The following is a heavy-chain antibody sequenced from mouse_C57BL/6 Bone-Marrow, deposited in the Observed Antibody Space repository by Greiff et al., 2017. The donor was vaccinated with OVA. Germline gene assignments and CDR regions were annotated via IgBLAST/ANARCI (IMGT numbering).Heavy chain of an antibody. Sequence: LVESGAELARPGASVKLSCKASGYTFTSYGISWVKQRTGQGLEWIGEIYPRSGNTYYNEKFKGKATLTADKSSSTAYMELRSLTSEDSAVYFCARYGGPFAYWGQGTLVTVSA. D-gene: IGHD1-1*02. CDR2: IYPRSGNT. CDR3: ARYGGPFAY. V-gene: IGHV1-81*01. CDR1: GYTFTSYG. J-gene: IGHJ3*01.